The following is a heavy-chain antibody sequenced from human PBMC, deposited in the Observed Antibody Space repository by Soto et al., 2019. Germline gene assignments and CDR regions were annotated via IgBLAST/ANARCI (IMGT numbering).Heavy chain of an antibody. CDR1: GFTFSNYW. J-gene: IGHJ6*03. D-gene: IGHD2-15*01. CDR3: ARGDCVGGTCYSLAGSFYYYMDV. CDR2: INSDGSVS. V-gene: IGHV3-74*01. Sequence: EVPLVEPGGGLVQPGGSLRLSCAASGFTFSNYWMYWVRQAPGKGLVWVSRINSDGSVSSYADSVKGRLTISRDNVKNTLYLQMDSLRAEDTAVYYCARGDCVGGTCYSLAGSFYYYMDVWGKGTTVTVFS.